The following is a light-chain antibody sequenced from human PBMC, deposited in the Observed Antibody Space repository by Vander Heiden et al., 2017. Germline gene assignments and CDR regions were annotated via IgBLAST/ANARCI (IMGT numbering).Light chain of an antibody. CDR3: HQDNSYPWT. Sequence: DIQMTQSPSTLSASVGDRVTITCRASQSISSWLAWYQQKPGKAPKLLIYKASSLESAVPSRFSSSGSGTEFTLTIISLHPDDFATYYCHQDNSYPWTFGQGTKVEIK. CDR1: QSISSW. V-gene: IGKV1-5*03. CDR2: KAS. J-gene: IGKJ1*01.